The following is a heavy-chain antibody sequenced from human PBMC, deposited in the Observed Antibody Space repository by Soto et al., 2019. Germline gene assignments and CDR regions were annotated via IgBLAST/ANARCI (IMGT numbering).Heavy chain of an antibody. CDR2: IYRTGST. CDR1: GGSFTSNNW. CDR3: ASRDPGTSVDY. D-gene: IGHD1-7*01. V-gene: IGHV4-4*02. J-gene: IGHJ4*02. Sequence: SETLSLTCAVPGGSFTSNNWWTWVRQPPGQGLEWIGEIYRTGSTNYNPSLKSRVTISLDKSENQFSLKVSSLTAADTAVYYCASRDPGTSVDYWGQGTLVTVSS.